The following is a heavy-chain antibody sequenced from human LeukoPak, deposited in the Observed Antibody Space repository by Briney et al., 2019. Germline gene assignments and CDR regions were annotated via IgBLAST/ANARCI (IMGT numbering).Heavy chain of an antibody. CDR2: INQDGSEK. CDR1: GFTFSSYW. CDR3: ARDKWFGELVFDY. V-gene: IGHV3-7*01. J-gene: IGHJ4*02. D-gene: IGHD3-10*01. Sequence: GGSLRLSCAASGFTFSSYWMTWVRQAPGKGLEWVASINQDGSEKYYVDSVKGRFTISRDNAKNSLYLQMNSLRAEDTAVYYCARDKWFGELVFDYWGQGTLVTVSS.